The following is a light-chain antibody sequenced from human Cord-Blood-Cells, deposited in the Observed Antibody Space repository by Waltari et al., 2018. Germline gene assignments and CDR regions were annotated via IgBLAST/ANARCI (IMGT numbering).Light chain of an antibody. Sequence: DIVMTHSPLSLLVTPGEPASISCRPSQSLLHSNGYNCLDWYLQTPGQSPQLLIYLGFERASGVPARFSGSGSRTDFTLKSSKVEPQDVGDYNRVPALQTPPTLGQGSKLEI. CDR3: VPALQTPPT. CDR1: QSLLHSNGYNC. J-gene: IGKJ2*01. CDR2: LGF. V-gene: IGKV2-28*01.